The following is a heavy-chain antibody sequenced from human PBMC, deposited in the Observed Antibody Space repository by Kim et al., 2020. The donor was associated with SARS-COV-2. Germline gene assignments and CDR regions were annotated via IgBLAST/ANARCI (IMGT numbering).Heavy chain of an antibody. CDR2: IYYTGST. D-gene: IGHD3-10*01. CDR1: GDSIKTSTSYY. V-gene: IGHV4-39*01. CDR3: ARQYITADYLLSYSYY. Sequence: SETLSLTCSVSGDSIKTSTSYYWGWIRQPPGKGLEWIASIYYTGSTYYNPSIKNRVTISVDTSKNHFSLQLSSVTAADTAVYFCARQYITADYLLSYSYYWGQGTLVTVSS. J-gene: IGHJ4*02.